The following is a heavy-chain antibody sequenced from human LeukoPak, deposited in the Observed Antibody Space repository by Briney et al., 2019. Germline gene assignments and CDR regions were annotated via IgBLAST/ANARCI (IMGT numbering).Heavy chain of an antibody. J-gene: IGHJ4*02. D-gene: IGHD2-2*02. CDR2: INSDGSST. CDR1: GFTLSNYW. Sequence: GGSLRLSCAASGFTLSNYWMRWVRQAPGKGLVWVSRINSDGSSTTYADSVKGRFTISRDNAKNTLYLQMNSLRAEDTTVYYCARDSSYCSSTSSYNYFDYWGQGNLVTVSS. CDR3: ARDSSYCSSTSSYNYFDY. V-gene: IGHV3-74*01.